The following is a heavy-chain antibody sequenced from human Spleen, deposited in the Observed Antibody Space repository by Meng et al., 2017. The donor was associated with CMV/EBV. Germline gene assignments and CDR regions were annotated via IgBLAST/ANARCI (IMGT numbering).Heavy chain of an antibody. Sequence: GESLKISCAAPGFTFSRYAMHWVRQAPGKGLEWVAVISYDGSNKYYTDSVKGRFTISRDNSKNTLYVEVNSLRPEDTAVYFCARDHCSSTSCYSGMDVWGQGTTVTVSS. J-gene: IGHJ6*02. D-gene: IGHD2-2*01. V-gene: IGHV3-30-3*01. CDR1: GFTFSRYA. CDR2: ISYDGSNK. CDR3: ARDHCSSTSCYSGMDV.